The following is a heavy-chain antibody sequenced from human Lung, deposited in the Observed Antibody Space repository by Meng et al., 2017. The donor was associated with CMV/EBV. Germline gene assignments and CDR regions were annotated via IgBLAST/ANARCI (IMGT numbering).Heavy chain of an antibody. CDR2: IIPILGIA. Sequence: SVKVSCKASGGTFSSYAISWVRQDPGQGLEWMGGIIPILGIANYAQKFQGRVTITADKSTSTAYMELSSLRSEDTAVYYCASLGYCSSTSCPFYYYYGMDVWGQGTTVTVSS. D-gene: IGHD2-2*01. CDR1: GGTFSSYA. J-gene: IGHJ6*02. V-gene: IGHV1-69*10. CDR3: ASLGYCSSTSCPFYYYYGMDV.